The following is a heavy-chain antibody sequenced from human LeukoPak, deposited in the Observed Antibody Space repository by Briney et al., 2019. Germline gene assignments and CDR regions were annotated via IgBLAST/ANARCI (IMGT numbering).Heavy chain of an antibody. D-gene: IGHD2-15*01. J-gene: IGHJ6*02. CDR2: INPNSDGR. Sequence: ASVKVSCKASGYTFTGYYMHWVRQAPGQGLEWMGWINPNSDGRNYAQKFQGRVTMTRDTSISTAYMELSRLRSDDTAVYYCARGQKGVVVVAATSGYYYRMDVWGQGTTVTV. V-gene: IGHV1-2*02. CDR3: ARGQKGVVVVAATSGYYYRMDV. CDR1: GYTFTGYY.